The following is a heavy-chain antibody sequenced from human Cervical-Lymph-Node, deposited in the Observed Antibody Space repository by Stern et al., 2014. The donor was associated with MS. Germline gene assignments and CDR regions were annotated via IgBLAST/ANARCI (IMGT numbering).Heavy chain of an antibody. CDR1: GYTFTSYG. D-gene: IGHD1-26*01. Sequence: VQLVQSGAEVKKPGASVKVSCKASGYTFTSYGISWVRQAPGQGLEWMGWISASNGNTNYAQKLQGRVTMTTDTSTSTAYMELRSLRSDDTAVYYCARDDLGGSYWTANYYGMDVWGQGTTVTVSS. V-gene: IGHV1-18*01. CDR2: ISASNGNT. J-gene: IGHJ6*02. CDR3: ARDDLGGSYWTANYYGMDV.